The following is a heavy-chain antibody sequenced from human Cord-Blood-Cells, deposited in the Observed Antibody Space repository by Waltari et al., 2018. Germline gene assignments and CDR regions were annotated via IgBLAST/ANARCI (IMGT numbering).Heavy chain of an antibody. J-gene: IGHJ4*02. CDR2: IYYRGST. V-gene: IGHV4-31*03. CDR1: GGPITSGGSY. CDR3: ARDSDDSSGYYYDY. Sequence: QVQLQESGPGLVKPSQTLSLTCTVSGGPITSGGSYWSWIRQHPGKGLEWIGYIYYRGSTYYNPSLKSRVTISVDTSKNQFSLKLSSVTAADTAVYYCARDSDDSSGYYYDYWGQGTLVTVSS. D-gene: IGHD3-22*01.